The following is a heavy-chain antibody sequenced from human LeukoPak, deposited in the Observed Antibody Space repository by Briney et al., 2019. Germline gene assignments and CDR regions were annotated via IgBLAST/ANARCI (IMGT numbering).Heavy chain of an antibody. CDR2: ISAYNGNT. J-gene: IGHJ5*02. Sequence: ASVKVSCKASGYTFTSYGISWVRQAPGQGLEWMGWISAYNGNTNYAQKLQGRVTMTTDTSTNTAYMELRSLRSDDTAVYYCARAFIPYGDYDPNWFDPWGQGTLVTVSS. CDR1: GYTFTSYG. D-gene: IGHD4-17*01. V-gene: IGHV1-18*01. CDR3: ARAFIPYGDYDPNWFDP.